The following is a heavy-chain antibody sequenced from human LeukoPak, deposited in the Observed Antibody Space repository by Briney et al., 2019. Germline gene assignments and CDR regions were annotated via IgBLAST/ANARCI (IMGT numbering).Heavy chain of an antibody. CDR1: GYSFTSYW. J-gene: IGHJ3*02. CDR3: ARHREREAALLCAFDI. CDR2: IYPGDSDT. Sequence: GESLKISCKGSGYSFTSYWIGWVRQMPGKGLEWMGIIYPGDSDTRYSPSFQGQVTISADKSISTAYLQWSTLKASDTAMYYCARHREREAALLCAFDIWGQGTMVTVSS. V-gene: IGHV5-51*01. D-gene: IGHD3-10*01.